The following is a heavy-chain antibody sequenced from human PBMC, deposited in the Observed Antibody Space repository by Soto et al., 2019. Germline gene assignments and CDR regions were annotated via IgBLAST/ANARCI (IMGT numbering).Heavy chain of an antibody. J-gene: IGHJ4*02. D-gene: IGHD3-22*01. V-gene: IGHV4-59*01. CDR1: GGSISSYY. Sequence: SETLSLTCTVSGGSISSYYWSWIRQPPGKGLEWIGYIYYSGSTNYNPSLKSRVTISVDTSKNQFSLKLSSVTAADTAVYYCAREKGGRSSGYDYSGQGTLVSVSS. CDR3: AREKGGRSSGYDY. CDR2: IYYSGST.